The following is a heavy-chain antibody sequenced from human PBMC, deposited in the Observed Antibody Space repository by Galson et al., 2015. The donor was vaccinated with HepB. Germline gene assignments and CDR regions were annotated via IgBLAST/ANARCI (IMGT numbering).Heavy chain of an antibody. Sequence: SLRLSCAASGFTFSYNSMNWVRQAPGKGLEWVSSISPTSSYIYYTDSVKGRFTISRDNAKNSLFLQMNSLRAEDTAIYYCAKASATGDWDFDYWGQGTLVTVSS. J-gene: IGHJ4*02. V-gene: IGHV3-21*01. CDR1: GFTFSYNS. CDR2: ISPTSSYI. CDR3: AKASATGDWDFDY. D-gene: IGHD7-27*01.